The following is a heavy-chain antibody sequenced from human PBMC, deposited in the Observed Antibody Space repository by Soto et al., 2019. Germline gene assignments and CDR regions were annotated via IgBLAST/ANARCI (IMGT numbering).Heavy chain of an antibody. J-gene: IGHJ6*02. CDR1: GGTFSSYA. CDR3: ARETRYIVVVVAATPDYYGMDV. V-gene: IGHV1-69*06. Sequence: AASVKVSFKASGGTFSSYAISWLRQAPGQGLEWMGGIIPIFGTANYAQKFQGRVTITADKSTSTAYMELSSLRSEDTAVYYCARETRYIVVVVAATPDYYGMDVWGQGTTVTVSS. D-gene: IGHD2-15*01. CDR2: IIPIFGTA.